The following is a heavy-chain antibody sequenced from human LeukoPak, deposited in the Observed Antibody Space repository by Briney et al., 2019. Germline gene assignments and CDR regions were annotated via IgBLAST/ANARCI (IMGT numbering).Heavy chain of an antibody. Sequence: GGSLRLSCAVSGITLSNYGMSWVRQAPGKGLEWVAGISGSGGSTIYADSVKGRFTISRDNPKNTLYLQMNSLRAEDAAFYFCAKRGVVIRVFLVGFHKEAFYFESWGQGALVTVSS. CDR3: AKRGVVIRVFLVGFHKEAFYFES. V-gene: IGHV3-23*01. CDR1: GITLSNYG. CDR2: ISGSGGST. D-gene: IGHD3/OR15-3a*01. J-gene: IGHJ4*02.